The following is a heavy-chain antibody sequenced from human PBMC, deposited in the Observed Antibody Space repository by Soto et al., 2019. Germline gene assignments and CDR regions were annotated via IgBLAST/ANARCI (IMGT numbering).Heavy chain of an antibody. V-gene: IGHV4-31*03. CDR2: IYYSGIT. CDR3: ARFSVGHYNSSGYYFMDL. J-gene: IGHJ5*02. CDR1: GGSISSRGYY. D-gene: IGHD3-22*01. Sequence: SETLSLTCTVSGGSISSRGYYWTWIRQHPGKGLEWIGYIYYSGITYYSPSLKSRVSISIDTSKNQFSLNLNSVAAADTAVYYCARFSVGHYNSSGYYFMDLWGQGTLVTVSS.